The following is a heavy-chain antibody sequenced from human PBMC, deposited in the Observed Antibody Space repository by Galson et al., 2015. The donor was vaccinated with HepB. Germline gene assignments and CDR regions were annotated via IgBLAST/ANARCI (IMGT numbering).Heavy chain of an antibody. Sequence: SLRLSCATPGFTFTKYGMHWVRQAPGKGLEWVAPIWSDGSDKNYADSVKGRFTISRDNSKNTVSLQMDSLGAEDTAVYYCARDRTYCGSPSCSRMGPNYWGQGTLVTVSS. J-gene: IGHJ4*02. CDR2: IWSDGSDK. CDR3: ARDRTYCGSPSCSRMGPNY. CDR1: GFTFTKYG. D-gene: IGHD2-2*01. V-gene: IGHV3-33*01.